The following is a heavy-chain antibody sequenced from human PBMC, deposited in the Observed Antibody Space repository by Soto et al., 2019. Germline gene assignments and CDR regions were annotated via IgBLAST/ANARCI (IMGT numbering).Heavy chain of an antibody. CDR1: GFTFSSNA. CDR2: ISARGAGT. V-gene: IGHV3-23*01. J-gene: IGHJ4*02. CDR3: ATKFH. Sequence: GGSLRLSCAASGFTFSSNAMHWVRQAPGKGLEWVSGISARGAGTHYADFVQGRFIISRDNSKNTLYLQMNSLRAEDTAVYYCATKFHWGQGTLVTVSS. D-gene: IGHD2-21*01.